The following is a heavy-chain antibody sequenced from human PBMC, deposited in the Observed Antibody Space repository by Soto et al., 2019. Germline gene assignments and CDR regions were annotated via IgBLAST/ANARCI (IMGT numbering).Heavy chain of an antibody. D-gene: IGHD3-22*01. J-gene: IGHJ4*02. Sequence: QVQLVQSGAEVKKPGSSVKVSCKASGGTFSSYAISWVRQAPGQGLEWMGGIIPMFGTANYAQKFQGRVTITADESMSTAYMELSSLRSEDTAVYYCARDSGVVVIGVFDYWGQGTLVTVSS. V-gene: IGHV1-69*12. CDR2: IIPMFGTA. CDR1: GGTFSSYA. CDR3: ARDSGVVVIGVFDY.